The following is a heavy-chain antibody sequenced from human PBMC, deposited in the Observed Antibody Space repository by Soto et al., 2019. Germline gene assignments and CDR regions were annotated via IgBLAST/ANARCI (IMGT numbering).Heavy chain of an antibody. CDR1: GYTFTSYG. CDR2: ISAYNGNT. Sequence: ASVKVSCKASGYTFTSYGISWVRQAPGQGLEWMGWISAYNGNTNYAQKLQGRVTMTTDTSTSTAYMELRSLRSDDTAVYYCARGSDFWSGYIPISGGYYYGMDVWGQGTTVTVSS. CDR3: ARGSDFWSGYIPISGGYYYGMDV. J-gene: IGHJ6*02. V-gene: IGHV1-18*01. D-gene: IGHD3-3*01.